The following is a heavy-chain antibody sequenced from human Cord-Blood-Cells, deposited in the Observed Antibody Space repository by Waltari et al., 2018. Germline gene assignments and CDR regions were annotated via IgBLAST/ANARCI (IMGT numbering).Heavy chain of an antibody. CDR2: MNPSSGNT. CDR3: ASDSSSSAFDI. CDR1: GYTFTRYD. Sequence: QVQLVQSGAEVKKPGASVKVSCKASGYTFTRYDINWVRQATGQGLEWMGWMNPSSGNTGYAQQFHGRVTMTRNTSISTAYMELSSLRSEDTAVYYCASDSSSSAFDIWGQGTMVTVSS. V-gene: IGHV1-8*02. J-gene: IGHJ3*02. D-gene: IGHD6-6*01.